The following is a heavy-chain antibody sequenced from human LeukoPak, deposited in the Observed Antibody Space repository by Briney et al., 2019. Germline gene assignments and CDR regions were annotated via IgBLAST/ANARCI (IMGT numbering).Heavy chain of an antibody. V-gene: IGHV3-11*04. CDR1: GFTFSDYH. J-gene: IGHJ6*03. CDR3: ARAPAVYFFYIDV. Sequence: GGSLRLSCAASGFTFSDYHMTWIRQAPGKGLEWVSYISNSDDSINYADSVSGRFTISRDNAKSSVYLQMDSLRVEDTAVYYCARAPAVYFFYIDVWGEGTTVTVSS. CDR2: ISNSDDSI.